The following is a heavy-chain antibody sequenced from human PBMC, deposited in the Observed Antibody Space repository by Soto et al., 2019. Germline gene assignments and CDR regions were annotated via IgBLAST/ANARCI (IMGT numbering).Heavy chain of an antibody. CDR2: IVPKFGTT. V-gene: IGHV1-69*01. CDR3: VRGGSDNSGWYIWFDL. D-gene: IGHD6-19*01. Sequence: QVQLVQSGAEVKKPGSSVKVSCKTSGGTFSTHVIGWVRQAPGQGLEWMGGIVPKFGTTNYAHKFKGRVKITADESTSSAYMEVSSLTSEDTTVYYCVRGGSDNSGWYIWFDLWGQGTQVTVSS. J-gene: IGHJ5*02. CDR1: GGTFSTHV.